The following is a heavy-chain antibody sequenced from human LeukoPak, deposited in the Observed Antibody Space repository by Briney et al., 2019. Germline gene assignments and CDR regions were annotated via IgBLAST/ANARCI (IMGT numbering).Heavy chain of an antibody. V-gene: IGHV4-38-2*02. CDR3: ARAEGEIYRRSGSNNWFDP. CDR1: GYSISSGYY. D-gene: IGHD3-10*01. J-gene: IGHJ5*02. CDR2: IRHSGTT. Sequence: SETLSLTCTVSGYSISSGYYWGWIRQPPGQGLGWIGTIRHSGTTYYNPSLKRRVTIPIDSSKHQFSLRLTSVTCPPPARLYVARAEGEIYRRSGSNNWFDPWGQGALVTVSS.